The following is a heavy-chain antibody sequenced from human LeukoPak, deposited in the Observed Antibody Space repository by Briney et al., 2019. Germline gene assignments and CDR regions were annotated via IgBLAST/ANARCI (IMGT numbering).Heavy chain of an antibody. D-gene: IGHD3-22*01. J-gene: IGHJ4*02. Sequence: GGSLRLSCAASGFTFSNYNMNWVRQAPGKGLEWVSSISSSSSCIYYADSVKGRFTISRDNAKNSLYLQMNSLRAEDTAVYYCARNYYYDTWGQGTLVTVSS. CDR2: ISSSSSCI. CDR3: ARNYYYDT. CDR1: GFTFSNYN. V-gene: IGHV3-21*01.